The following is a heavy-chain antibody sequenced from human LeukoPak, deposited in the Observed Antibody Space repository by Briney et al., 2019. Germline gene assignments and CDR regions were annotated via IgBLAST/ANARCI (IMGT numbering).Heavy chain of an antibody. CDR1: GYTFTSYG. D-gene: IGHD6-13*01. CDR2: ISAYNGNT. Sequence: ASVKVSCKASGYTFTSYGISWVRQAPGQGLEWMGRISAYNGNTNYAQKLQGRVTMTTDTSTSTAYMELRSLRSDDTAVYYCAREVLLEAGIAAAGFLFDYWGQGTLVTVSS. V-gene: IGHV1-18*01. CDR3: AREVLLEAGIAAAGFLFDY. J-gene: IGHJ4*02.